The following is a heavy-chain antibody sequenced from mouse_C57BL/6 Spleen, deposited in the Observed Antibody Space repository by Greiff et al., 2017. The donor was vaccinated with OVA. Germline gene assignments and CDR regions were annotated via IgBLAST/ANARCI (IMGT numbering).Heavy chain of an antibody. CDR1: GFTFSSYS. Sequence: EVKLMESGEGLVKPGGSLKLSCAASGFTFSSYSMSWVRQTPEKRLEWVAYISSGGDYLYYADTLKGRFTISRDTARNTLYLQMSSLQSEDTAMYYCTRAYDYDRDYCAMDYWGQGTSVTVSS. CDR2: ISSGGDYL. CDR3: TRAYDYDRDYCAMDY. J-gene: IGHJ4*01. D-gene: IGHD2-4*01. V-gene: IGHV5-9-1*02.